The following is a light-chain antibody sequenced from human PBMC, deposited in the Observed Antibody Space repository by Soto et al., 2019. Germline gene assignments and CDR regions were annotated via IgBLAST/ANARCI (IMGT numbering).Light chain of an antibody. CDR1: SSNIGNNY. CDR2: DND. J-gene: IGLJ3*02. V-gene: IGLV1-51*01. CDR3: GTWDGSLTAGV. Sequence: QSALTQPASVSGSPGQSITISCTGSSSNIGNNYVSWYQQFPGTAPKLLIFDNDKRPSGIPDRFSGSKSGTSATLAITGLQTGDEADYYCGTWDGSLTAGVFGGGTKLTVL.